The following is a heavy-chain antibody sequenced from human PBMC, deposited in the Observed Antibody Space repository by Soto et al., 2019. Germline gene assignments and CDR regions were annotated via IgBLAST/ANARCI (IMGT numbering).Heavy chain of an antibody. CDR3: ASATSIAVAGKET. D-gene: IGHD6-19*01. V-gene: IGHV1-18*01. CDR1: GDTVTKYG. J-gene: IGHJ4*02. CDR2: ISFYNGHT. Sequence: QVQLVQSGGEVKKPGASVKVSCKASGDTVTKYGISWVRQAPGQGLEGLGWISFYNGHTNYALKFQDRITFTTDTSTSTASMELRSLTSDDTALYYCASATSIAVAGKETWGQGTLVTVSS.